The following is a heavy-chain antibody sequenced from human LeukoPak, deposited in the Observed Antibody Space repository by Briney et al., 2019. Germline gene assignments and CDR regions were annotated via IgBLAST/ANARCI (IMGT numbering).Heavy chain of an antibody. CDR3: ARDKDGSGSYYMSGFEY. J-gene: IGHJ4*02. V-gene: IGHV3-20*04. Sequence: GGSLRLSCAASGFTFDDYGMSWVRQAPGKGLEWVSGINWNSGSTGYADSVKGRFTISRDNAKNSLYLQMNSLRAEDTALYYCARDKDGSGSYYMSGFEYWGQGTLVTVSS. CDR1: GFTFDDYG. CDR2: INWNSGST. D-gene: IGHD3-10*01.